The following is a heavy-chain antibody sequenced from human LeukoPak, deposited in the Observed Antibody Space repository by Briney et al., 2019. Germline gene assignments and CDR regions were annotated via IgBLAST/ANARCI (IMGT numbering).Heavy chain of an antibody. V-gene: IGHV3-7*01. D-gene: IGHD3-22*01. CDR1: GLTFSSHW. CDR3: ASVYYDDGSSYRPLDS. CDR2: IKQDGGEQ. J-gene: IGHJ4*02. Sequence: GGSLRLSCAASGLTFSSHWMSWVRQAPGKGLEWVANIKQDGGEQQYVDSVKGRFTISRDNARNSLYLQMSSLRAEDTAVYYCASVYYDDGSSYRPLDSWGQGTLVTVSS.